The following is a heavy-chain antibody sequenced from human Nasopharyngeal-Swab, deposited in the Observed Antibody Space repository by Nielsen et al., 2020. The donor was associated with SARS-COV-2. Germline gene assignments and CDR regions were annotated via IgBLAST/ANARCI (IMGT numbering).Heavy chain of an antibody. CDR1: GFTFDDYA. CDR2: INWNSGSI. J-gene: IGHJ4*02. Sequence: SLKISCAASGFTFDDYAMHWVRQAPGKGLEWVSGINWNSGSIGYADSVKGRFTISRDNAKNSLYLQMNSLRPEDTALYYCAKDPAQIVGAPTAAFDFWGQGTLVTVSS. D-gene: IGHD1-26*01. CDR3: AKDPAQIVGAPTAAFDF. V-gene: IGHV3-9*01.